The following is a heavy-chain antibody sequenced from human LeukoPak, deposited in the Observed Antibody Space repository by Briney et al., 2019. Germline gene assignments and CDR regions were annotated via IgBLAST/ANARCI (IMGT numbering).Heavy chain of an antibody. Sequence: SETLSLTCTVSGYSISSGYYWGWIRQPPGKGLERIGSIYHSGSTYYNPSLKSRVTISVDTSKNQFSLKLSSVTAADTAVYYCARGSAVGIWGQGTLVTVSS. J-gene: IGHJ4*02. CDR3: ARGSAVGI. CDR2: IYHSGST. D-gene: IGHD2-21*01. V-gene: IGHV4-38-2*02. CDR1: GYSISSGYY.